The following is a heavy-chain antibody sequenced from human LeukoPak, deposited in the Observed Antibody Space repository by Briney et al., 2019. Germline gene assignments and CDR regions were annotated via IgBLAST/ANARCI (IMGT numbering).Heavy chain of an antibody. CDR2: IYYSGST. V-gene: IGHV4-59*01. CDR1: GGSISSYY. CDR3: ARGRAIAALTNWFDP. J-gene: IGHJ5*02. D-gene: IGHD6-6*01. Sequence: SETLSLTCTVSGGSISSYYWSCIRQPPGKGLEWIGYIYYSGSTNYNPSLKSRVTISVDTSKNQFSLKLSSVTAADTAVYYCARGRAIAALTNWFDPWGQGTLVTVSS.